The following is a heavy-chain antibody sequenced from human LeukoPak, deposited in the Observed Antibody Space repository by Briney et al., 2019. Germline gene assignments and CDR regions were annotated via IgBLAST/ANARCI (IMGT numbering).Heavy chain of an antibody. V-gene: IGHV3-23*01. CDR2: ITGSGGST. D-gene: IGHD3-9*01. CDR1: GFTFSGYA. J-gene: IGHJ4*02. Sequence: GESLRLSCAASGFTFSGYAMSWVRQAPGKGLEWVSAITGSGGSTYYGDSGKGRFTISRDNSKNTLFLQMNSLRAEDTAVYYCAKGRRDILTGYYEGAPHWGQGTLVTVSS. CDR3: AKGRRDILTGYYEGAPH.